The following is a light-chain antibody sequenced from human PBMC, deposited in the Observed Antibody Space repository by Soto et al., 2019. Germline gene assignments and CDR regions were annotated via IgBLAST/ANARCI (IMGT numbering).Light chain of an antibody. CDR3: QQYNNWPPTT. Sequence: EIVMTQSPATLSVSPGERATLSCRASQSVRNNLARYQQKPGQAPRLLIYLASTRATGIPARFSGSGSGTEFTLTISSLQSEDFAVYYCQQYNNWPPTTFGQGTRLEIK. CDR2: LAS. V-gene: IGKV3D-15*01. J-gene: IGKJ5*01. CDR1: QSVRNN.